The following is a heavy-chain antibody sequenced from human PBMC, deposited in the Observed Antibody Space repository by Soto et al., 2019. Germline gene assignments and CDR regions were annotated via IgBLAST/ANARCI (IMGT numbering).Heavy chain of an antibody. J-gene: IGHJ4*02. CDR3: AKEYNTGFNDY. V-gene: IGHV3-30*18. Sequence: PGGSLRLSCAASGFTFSNYGIHWVRQAPGKGLEWVAVISYAGNNEYYADSVKGRFTISRDNSKNTLYLQMNSLRAEDTAVYYCAKEYNTGFNDYWGQGTLVTVSS. CDR1: GFTFSNYG. D-gene: IGHD6-19*01. CDR2: ISYAGNNE.